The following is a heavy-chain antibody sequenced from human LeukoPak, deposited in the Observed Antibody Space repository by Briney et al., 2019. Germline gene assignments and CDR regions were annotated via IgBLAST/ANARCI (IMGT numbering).Heavy chain of an antibody. V-gene: IGHV4-4*07. CDR3: ARYFSQWLGNYYYYYTDV. J-gene: IGHJ6*03. Sequence: SETLSLTCTVSGGSISSYYWSWIRQPAGKGLEWIGRIYTSGSTNYDPSLKSRVTMSVDTSKNQFSLKLSSVTAADTAVYYCARYFSQWLGNYYYYYTDVWGKGTTVTVSS. CDR2: IYTSGST. CDR1: GGSISSYY. D-gene: IGHD6-19*01.